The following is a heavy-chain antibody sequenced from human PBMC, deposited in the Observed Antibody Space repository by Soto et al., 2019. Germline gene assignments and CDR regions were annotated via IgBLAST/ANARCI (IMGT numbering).Heavy chain of an antibody. V-gene: IGHV3-23*01. CDR3: AKDQSGIAVAGTWFDP. Sequence: HPGGSLRLSCAASGFTFSSYAMSWVRQAPGKGLEWVSAISGSGGSTYYADSVKGRFTISRDNSKNTLYLQMNSLRAEDTAVYYCAKDQSGIAVAGTWFDPWGQGTLVTVSS. D-gene: IGHD6-19*01. CDR2: ISGSGGST. J-gene: IGHJ5*02. CDR1: GFTFSSYA.